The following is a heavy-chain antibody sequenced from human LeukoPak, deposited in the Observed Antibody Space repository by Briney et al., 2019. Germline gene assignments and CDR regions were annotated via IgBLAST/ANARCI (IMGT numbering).Heavy chain of an antibody. CDR2: IYYSGST. J-gene: IGHJ3*02. V-gene: IGHV4-59*08. Sequence: PSETLSLTCTVSGGSISSYYWSWIRQPPGKGLEWIGYIYYSGSTNYNPSLKSRVTISVDTSKNQFSLKLSSVTAADTAVYYCARGARYGDSLDAFDIWGQGTMVTVSS. D-gene: IGHD4-17*01. CDR1: GGSISSYY. CDR3: ARGARYGDSLDAFDI.